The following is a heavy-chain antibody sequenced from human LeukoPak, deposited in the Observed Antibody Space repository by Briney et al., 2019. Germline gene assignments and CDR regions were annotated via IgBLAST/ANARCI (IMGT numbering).Heavy chain of an antibody. CDR3: ARGSGSYLYYYYYMDV. D-gene: IGHD1-26*01. Sequence: SETLSLACTVSGGSISSYYWSWIRQPPGKELEWIGYIYYSGSTNYNPSLKSRVTISVDTSKNQFSLKLSSVTAADTAVYYCARGSGSYLYYYYYMDVWGKGTTVTVSS. J-gene: IGHJ6*03. V-gene: IGHV4-59*01. CDR1: GGSISSYY. CDR2: IYYSGST.